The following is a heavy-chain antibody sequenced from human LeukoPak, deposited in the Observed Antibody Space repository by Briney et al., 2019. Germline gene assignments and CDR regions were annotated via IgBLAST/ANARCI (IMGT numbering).Heavy chain of an antibody. CDR3: ATETIGRHYDY. CDR1: GFTFSSSG. D-gene: IGHD1-14*01. V-gene: IGHV3-21*01. CDR2: FVLTGTDR. Sequence: PGGSLRLSCAASGFTFSSSGFNWVRQAPGKGLEWGSSFVLTGTDRYYADSVRGRFTISRDNTKKSMYLQMDSLRDEDTAVYYCATETIGRHYDYWGQGTLLTVSS. J-gene: IGHJ4*02.